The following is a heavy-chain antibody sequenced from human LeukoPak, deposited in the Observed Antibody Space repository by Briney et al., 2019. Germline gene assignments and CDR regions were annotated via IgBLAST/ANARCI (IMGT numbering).Heavy chain of an antibody. J-gene: IGHJ4*02. CDR3: ARNSGAAAGMNY. V-gene: IGHV4-61*02. CDR1: GGSISSGSYY. Sequence: SETLSLTCTVSGGSISSGSYYWSWIRQPAGKGLEWIGRIYTSGSTNYNPSLKSQVTISVDTSKDQFSLKLSSVTAADTAVYYCARNSGAAAGMNYWGQGTLVTVSS. CDR2: IYTSGST. D-gene: IGHD6-13*01.